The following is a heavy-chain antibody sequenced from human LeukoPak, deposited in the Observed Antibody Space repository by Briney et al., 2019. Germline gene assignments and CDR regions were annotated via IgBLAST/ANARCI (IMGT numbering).Heavy chain of an antibody. J-gene: IGHJ3*02. V-gene: IGHV4-4*07. D-gene: IGHD3-9*01. Sequence: SETLSLTCTVSGVSISSYYWSWIRQPAGKGLEWIGRIYTSGSTNYNPSLKSRVTMSVDTSKNQFSLKLSSVTAADTAVYYCARGYYDILTGYYMGAFDIWGQGTMVTVSS. CDR3: ARGYYDILTGYYMGAFDI. CDR2: IYTSGST. CDR1: GVSISSYY.